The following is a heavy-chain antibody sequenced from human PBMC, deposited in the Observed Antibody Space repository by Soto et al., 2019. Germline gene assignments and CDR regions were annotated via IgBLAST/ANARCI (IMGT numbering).Heavy chain of an antibody. CDR2: ISAYNGNT. J-gene: IGHJ4*02. D-gene: IGHD3-22*01. CDR1: GYTFTSYG. V-gene: IGHV1-18*01. CDR3: ATGYYYDSSGYSHVDY. Sequence: ASVKVSCKASGYTFTSYGISWVRQAPGQGLEWMGWISAYNGNTNYAQKLQGRVTMTTDTSTSTAYMELRSLRSDDTAVYYCATGYYYDSSGYSHVDYWGQGTLVTVSS.